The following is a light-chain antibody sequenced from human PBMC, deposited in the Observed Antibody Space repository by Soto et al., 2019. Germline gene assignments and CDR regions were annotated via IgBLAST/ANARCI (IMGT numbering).Light chain of an antibody. CDR2: GAS. CDR1: QSVSSN. Sequence: EIVMTQSPATLFVSPGERATLSCRASQSVSSNLPWYQQKTCQAPRLPIYGASTRATGIPARFSGSVSVADFTLTIITLQSEDFAGYYCQHYNNWPALAFGGGAKVESK. J-gene: IGKJ4*01. CDR3: QHYNNWPALA. V-gene: IGKV3-15*01.